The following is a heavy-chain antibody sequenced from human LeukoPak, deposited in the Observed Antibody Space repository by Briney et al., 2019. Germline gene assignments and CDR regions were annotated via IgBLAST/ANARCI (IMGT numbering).Heavy chain of an antibody. CDR3: ARAARQGFTMIVVPFFYFDL. CDR2: INHSGST. D-gene: IGHD3-22*01. Sequence: PSQTLSLTCTVSGGSISSGASDWGWIRQHPKRGLEWVGYINHSGSTYCNPSLGSRVTMSEDTSKNQFSLKLSSVTAADSAVYYCARAARQGFTMIVVPFFYFDLWGRGTLVTVSS. CDR1: GGSISSGASD. J-gene: IGHJ2*01. V-gene: IGHV4-31*03.